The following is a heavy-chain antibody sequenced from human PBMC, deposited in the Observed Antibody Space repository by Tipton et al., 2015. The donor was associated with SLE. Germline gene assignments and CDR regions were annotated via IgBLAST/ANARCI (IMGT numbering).Heavy chain of an antibody. D-gene: IGHD3-3*01. CDR3: TRVRAEQGITIFGLVTFYYFDS. J-gene: IGHJ4*02. V-gene: IGHV3-9*01. CDR2: INWSSDNI. CDR1: GFTFQNYA. Sequence: RSLRLSCVASGFTFQNYAMHWVRQTPGKGLEWVSGINWSSDNIDYAESVKGRFTISRDDSKSIAYLQMNSLETEDTAVYYCTRVRAEQGITIFGLVTFYYFDSWGQGTLVTVSS.